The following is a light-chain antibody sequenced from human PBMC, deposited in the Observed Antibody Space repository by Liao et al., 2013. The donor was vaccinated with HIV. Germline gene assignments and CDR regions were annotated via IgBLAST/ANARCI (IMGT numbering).Light chain of an antibody. Sequence: SYELTQPPSVSVSPGQTASITCSGDGLGDKYASWYQQKPAQSPVLVIYQDTKRPSGIPERFSGSNFGNTATLTISGTQAVDEADYYCQAWDSSNVIFGGGTKLTRP. CDR3: QAWDSSNVI. CDR2: QDT. CDR1: GLGDKY. J-gene: IGLJ2*01. V-gene: IGLV3-1*01.